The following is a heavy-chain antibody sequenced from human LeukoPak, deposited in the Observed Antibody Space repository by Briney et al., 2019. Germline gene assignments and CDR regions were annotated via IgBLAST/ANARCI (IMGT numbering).Heavy chain of an antibody. J-gene: IGHJ5*02. CDR3: ASLARGGNRFDP. D-gene: IGHD6-6*01. V-gene: IGHV4-34*01. Sequence: SETLSLTCAVYGGXFIGYDWTWIRQPPGKGLKWIGEINHSGGTNYNPSLKSRVTISVDTSKNQFSLKLSSVTAADTAVYYCASLARGGNRFDPWGQGTLVTVSS. CDR2: INHSGGT. CDR1: GGXFIGYD.